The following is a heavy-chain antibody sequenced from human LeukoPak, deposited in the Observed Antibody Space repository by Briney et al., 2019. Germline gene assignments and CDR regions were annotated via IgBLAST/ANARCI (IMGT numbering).Heavy chain of an antibody. V-gene: IGHV4-59*01. D-gene: IGHD5-18*01. CDR3: ARDRGYSYGSYYYYGMDV. CDR2: IFYSGST. Sequence: SETLPLTCTVSGGSISSYYWSWIRQPPGKALEWIGYIFYSGSTNYNPSLKSRVTISVDTSENQFSLKLSSVTAADTAVYYCARDRGYSYGSYYYYGMDVWGQGTTVTVSS. CDR1: GGSISSYY. J-gene: IGHJ6*02.